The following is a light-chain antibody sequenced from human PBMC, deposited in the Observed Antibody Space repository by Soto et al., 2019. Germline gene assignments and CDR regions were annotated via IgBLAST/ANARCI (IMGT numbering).Light chain of an antibody. V-gene: IGKV3-11*01. CDR2: DVS. CDR3: QQRSEWPLCT. Sequence: EVILTQSPGTLSLSPGDRATLSCRASQSVSSYLAWYQQKPGQAPRLLIYDVSNRATGIPARFSGSRSGTDFTLTISSLEHEDFAVYFCQQRSEWPLCTFGQGTKLEIK. J-gene: IGKJ2*02. CDR1: QSVSSY.